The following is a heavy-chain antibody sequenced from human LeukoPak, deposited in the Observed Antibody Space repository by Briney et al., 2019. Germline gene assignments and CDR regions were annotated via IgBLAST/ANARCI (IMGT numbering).Heavy chain of an antibody. J-gene: IGHJ4*02. Sequence: GGSLRLSCGASGITCSSYSMNWVHQAPGKGLEWVSYISSSGSTKYYADSVKGRFTISRDNARNSLYLQMNSLRAEDTAVYFCARGGLPIMGYWGQGTLVTVSS. CDR2: ISSSGSTK. D-gene: IGHD3-16*01. CDR1: GITCSSYS. V-gene: IGHV3-48*01. CDR3: ARGGLPIMGY.